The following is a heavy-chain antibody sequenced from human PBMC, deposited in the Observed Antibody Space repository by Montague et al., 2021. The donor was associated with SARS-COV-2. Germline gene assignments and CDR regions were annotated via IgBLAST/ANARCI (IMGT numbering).Heavy chain of an antibody. CDR2: IYSSGVT. D-gene: IGHD2-15*01. Sequence: TLSLTCTVSGASISSTNYYWSWIRQPAGKGLEWIGRIYSSGVTNYNPSLKSRVSISIDTSKNEFSLKLSSVTAADTAVYYCARIINHFYSDGPPSLFDHWGQGIMVTASS. J-gene: IGHJ4*02. CDR1: GASISSTNYY. V-gene: IGHV4-61*02. CDR3: ARIINHFYSDGPPSLFDH.